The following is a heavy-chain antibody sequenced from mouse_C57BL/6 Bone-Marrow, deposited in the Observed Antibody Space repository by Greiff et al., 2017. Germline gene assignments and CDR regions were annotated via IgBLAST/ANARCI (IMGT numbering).Heavy chain of an antibody. CDR2: ISYDGSN. Sequence: EVKLMESGPGLVKPSQSLSLTCSVTGYSITSGYYWNWIRQFPGNKLEWMGYISYDGSNNYNPSLKNRISITRDTSKNQFFLKLNSVTTEDTATYYCARGYGSSYGYWGQGTTLTVSS. CDR1: GYSITSGYY. D-gene: IGHD1-1*01. J-gene: IGHJ2*01. CDR3: ARGYGSSYGY. V-gene: IGHV3-6*01.